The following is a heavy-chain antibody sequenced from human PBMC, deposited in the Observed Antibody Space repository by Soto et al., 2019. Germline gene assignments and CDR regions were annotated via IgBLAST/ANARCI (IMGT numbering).Heavy chain of an antibody. D-gene: IGHD1-26*01. CDR1: GFPFSTSA. V-gene: IGHV3-23*01. CDR2: ISATRDLA. J-gene: IGHJ6*02. CDR3: AKYTGSLPVFNGLSG. Sequence: EVRLLESGGGLVQPVGSLRLSCAASGFPFSTSAMNWVRQSPGKGPEWLSLISATRDLAYYAESVKGRFTSSRDNYQNVLYLEMKRLRVKDTAVYYCAKYTGSLPVFNGLSGWGQRTTVIVSS.